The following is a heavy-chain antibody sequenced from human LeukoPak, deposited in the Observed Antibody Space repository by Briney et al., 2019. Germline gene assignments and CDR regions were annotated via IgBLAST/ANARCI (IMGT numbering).Heavy chain of an antibody. Sequence: GASMKVSCKVSGYTLTELSMHWVRQAPGKGLEWMGGFDPEDGETIYAQKFQGRVTMTEDTSTDTAYMELSSLRSEDTAVYYCATNKFPMVRGVPFDYWGQGTLVTVSS. V-gene: IGHV1-24*01. CDR2: FDPEDGET. D-gene: IGHD3-10*01. CDR1: GYTLTELS. CDR3: ATNKFPMVRGVPFDY. J-gene: IGHJ4*02.